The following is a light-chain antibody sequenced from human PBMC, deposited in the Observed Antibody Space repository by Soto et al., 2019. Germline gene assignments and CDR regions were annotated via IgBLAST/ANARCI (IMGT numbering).Light chain of an antibody. CDR3: LQGTHWPPT. V-gene: IGKV2-30*01. CDR1: QSLVYSDGNAY. CDR2: RSS. J-gene: IGKJ1*01. Sequence: DVVMTQSPLSLPVTLGQPASISCRSSQSLVYSDGNAYLSWFQQRPGQSPRRLMDRSSNRDSGVPDRFSGRGSGTDFTRQINRVEAEDVGIYFCLQGTHWPPTFGRGTRVEVK.